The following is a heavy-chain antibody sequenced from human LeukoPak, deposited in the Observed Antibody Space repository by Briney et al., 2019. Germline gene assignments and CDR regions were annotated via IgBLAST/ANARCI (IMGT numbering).Heavy chain of an antibody. CDR1: GFTFSSYA. CDR2: ISYDGSNK. V-gene: IGHV3-30-3*01. D-gene: IGHD6-19*01. J-gene: IGHJ4*02. Sequence: GGSLRLSCAASGFTFSSYAMHWVRRAPGKGLEWVAVISYDGSNKYYADSVKGRFTISRDNSKNTLYLQMNSLRAEDTAVYYCARDLRLRAAGTSGLVGWGQGTLVTVSS. CDR3: ARDLRLRAAGTSGLVG.